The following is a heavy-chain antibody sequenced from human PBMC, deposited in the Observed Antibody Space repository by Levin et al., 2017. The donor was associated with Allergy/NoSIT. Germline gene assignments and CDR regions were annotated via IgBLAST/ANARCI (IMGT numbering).Heavy chain of an antibody. V-gene: IGHV4-34*01. J-gene: IGHJ5*02. CDR1: GGSLSNDY. CDR2: INHRGTT. CDR3: ARGGGVVRGDYKWFDP. Sequence: TSETLSLTCAVYGGSLSNDYWSWIRQPPGKGPEWIGEINHRGTTNYSPSLRSRVTISVDTSKNQFSLKLTSVTAADTALYYCARGGGVVRGDYKWFDPWGQGTQVTVSS. D-gene: IGHD2-21*01.